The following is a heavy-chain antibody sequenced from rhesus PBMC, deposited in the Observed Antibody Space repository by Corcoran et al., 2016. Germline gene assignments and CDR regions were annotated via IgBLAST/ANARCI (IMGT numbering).Heavy chain of an antibody. CDR1: GYSFTSYW. D-gene: IGHD6-25*01. Sequence: EVQLVQSEAEVTRPGESLKISCKTSGYSFTSYWITWVRQMPGEGLEWRGSIGPSDSDARYSPAFQGQVTISVDKSISTAYLQWTRLKASDSATYYCAKDYSGSWNSGLDYWGQGVLVTVSS. CDR3: AKDYSGSWNSGLDY. J-gene: IGHJ4*01. CDR2: IGPSDSDA. V-gene: IGHV5-2*01.